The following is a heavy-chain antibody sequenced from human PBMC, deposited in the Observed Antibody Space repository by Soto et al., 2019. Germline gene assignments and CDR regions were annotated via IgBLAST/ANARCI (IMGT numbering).Heavy chain of an antibody. Sequence: PGGSLRLSCAASGFTFSSYAMTWVRQAPRKGLEWVSAISGSGGGTYYADSVKGRFTISRDNSKNTLYLQMNSLRAEDTAVYYCARDHRRIAAAGTLPHPPFDPWGQGTLVTVSS. CDR2: ISGSGGGT. V-gene: IGHV3-23*01. CDR1: GFTFSSYA. J-gene: IGHJ5*02. D-gene: IGHD6-13*01. CDR3: ARDHRRIAAAGTLPHPPFDP.